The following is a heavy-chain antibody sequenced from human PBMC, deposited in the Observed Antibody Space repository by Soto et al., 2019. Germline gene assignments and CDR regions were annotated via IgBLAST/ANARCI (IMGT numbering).Heavy chain of an antibody. CDR1: GFSFTNFA. CDR3: AKDDFTDRGDDYFDY. J-gene: IGHJ4*02. Sequence: GGSLRLACAASGFSFTNFAMSWVRQAPGKGLEWVAGIGASGDITWYADSVKGRLSISRDNSKNTLYLQLNSLRFEDTAVYYCAKDDFTDRGDDYFDYWGPGTLVTVSS. V-gene: IGHV3-23*01. D-gene: IGHD2-21*02. CDR2: IGASGDIT.